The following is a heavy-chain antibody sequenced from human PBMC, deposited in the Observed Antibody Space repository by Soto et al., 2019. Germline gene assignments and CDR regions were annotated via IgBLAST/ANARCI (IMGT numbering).Heavy chain of an antibody. V-gene: IGHV4-39*01. CDR1: GGSISSSSYY. J-gene: IGHJ4*02. CDR2: IYYSGST. Sequence: QLQLQESGPGLVKPSETLSLTCTVSGGSISSSSYYWGWIRQPPGKGLEWIGSIYYSGSTYYNPSLKSRVTISVDTSKNQFSLKLSSVTAADTAVYYCARGGDSSGYYYFDYWGQGTLVTVSS. D-gene: IGHD3-22*01. CDR3: ARGGDSSGYYYFDY.